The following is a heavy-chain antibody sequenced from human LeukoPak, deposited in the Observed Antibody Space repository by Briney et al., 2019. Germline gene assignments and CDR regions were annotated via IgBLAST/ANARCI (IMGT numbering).Heavy chain of an antibody. D-gene: IGHD2/OR15-2a*01. CDR1: GFTFKDYY. CDR2: ITSGSGNT. V-gene: IGHV3-11*03. CDR3: ARIYNSRDSGLDV. J-gene: IGHJ6*02. Sequence: GGSLRLSCAASGFTFKDYYMSWIRQAPGKGLEWVSDITSGSGNTDYADSVRCRFTISRENAKNSMNLQMNSLRAEDTAVYYCARIYNSRDSGLDVWGQGTAVTVSS.